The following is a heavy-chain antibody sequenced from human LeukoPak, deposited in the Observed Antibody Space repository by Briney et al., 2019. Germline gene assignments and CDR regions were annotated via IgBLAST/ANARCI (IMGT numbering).Heavy chain of an antibody. CDR1: GGSISSSSYY. D-gene: IGHD6-19*01. CDR2: IYYSGST. CDR3: ARGPYSSGSSADY. V-gene: IGHV4-39*01. J-gene: IGHJ4*02. Sequence: PSETLSLTCTVSGGSISSSSYYWGWIRQPPGKGLEWIGSIYYSGSTYYNPSLKSRVTISVDTSKNQFSLKLSSVTAAETAVYYCARGPYSSGSSADYWGQGTLVTVSS.